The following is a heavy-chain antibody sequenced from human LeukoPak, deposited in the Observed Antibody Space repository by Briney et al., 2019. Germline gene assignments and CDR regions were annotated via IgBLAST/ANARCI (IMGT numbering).Heavy chain of an antibody. Sequence: GGSLRLSCAASRFTFSSYSMNWVRQAPGKGLEWVSSISSSSSYIYYADSVKGRFTISRDNAKNSLYLQMNSLRAEDTAVYYCAKVIAARLDYWGQGTLVTVSS. J-gene: IGHJ4*02. CDR3: AKVIAARLDY. CDR2: ISSSSSYI. CDR1: RFTFSSYS. D-gene: IGHD6-6*01. V-gene: IGHV3-21*01.